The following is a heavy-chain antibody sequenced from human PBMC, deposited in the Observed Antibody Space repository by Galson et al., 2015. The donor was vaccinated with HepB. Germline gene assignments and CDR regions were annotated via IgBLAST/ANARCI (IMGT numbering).Heavy chain of an antibody. CDR1: GGTFSSYA. CDR2: IIPIFGTA. Sequence: SVKVSCKASGGTFSSYAISWVRQATGQGLEWMGGIIPIFGTANYAQKFQGRVTITADESTSTAYMELSSLRPEDTAVYYCARHNYNYLIPVYWGQGTLVTVSS. J-gene: IGHJ4*02. CDR3: ARHNYNYLIPVY. V-gene: IGHV1-69*13. D-gene: IGHD1-7*01.